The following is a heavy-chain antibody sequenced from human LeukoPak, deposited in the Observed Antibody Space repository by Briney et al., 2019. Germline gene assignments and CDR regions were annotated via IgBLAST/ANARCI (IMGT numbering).Heavy chain of an antibody. D-gene: IGHD1-26*01. CDR1: GLTVTDNY. CDR3: AKHSGSYFIYYVDS. V-gene: IGHV3-23*01. Sequence: GGSLRLSCAVSGLTVTDNYMSWVRQAPGKGLEWVSTISGSAYNTYYADSVKGRFTISRDNSANTLYLQMNSLRAEDTALYYCAKHSGSYFIYYVDSWGQGTLVTAAS. CDR2: ISGSAYNT. J-gene: IGHJ4*02.